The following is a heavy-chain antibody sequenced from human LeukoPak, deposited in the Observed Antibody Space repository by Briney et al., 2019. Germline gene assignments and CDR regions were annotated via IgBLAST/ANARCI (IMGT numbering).Heavy chain of an antibody. Sequence: PGGSLRLSCAGSGFIFSSYWMSWVRQAPGKGLEWVASIRKDGTEKEYVESVKGRSTISRDNAKNSLSLQMNSLRAEDTAVYYCAKGPWDLPHAFDIWGLGTMVTVSS. CDR3: AKGPWDLPHAFDI. V-gene: IGHV3-7*01. D-gene: IGHD1-26*01. CDR1: GFIFSSYW. CDR2: IRKDGTEK. J-gene: IGHJ3*02.